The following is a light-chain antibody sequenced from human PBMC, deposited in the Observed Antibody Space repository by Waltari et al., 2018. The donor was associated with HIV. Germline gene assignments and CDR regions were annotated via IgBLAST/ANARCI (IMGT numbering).Light chain of an antibody. J-gene: IGLJ2*01. Sequence: QSALTQPASVSGSPGQSITISCTGTSSDVGSYNLVPWYQQHPGKAPKRMIYEGSKRPSGVSNGFSGSKSGNTASLTISGLQAEDEADYYCCSYAGSSTFHVVFGGGTKLTVL. CDR3: CSYAGSSTFHVV. CDR2: EGS. V-gene: IGLV2-23*03. CDR1: SSDVGSYNL.